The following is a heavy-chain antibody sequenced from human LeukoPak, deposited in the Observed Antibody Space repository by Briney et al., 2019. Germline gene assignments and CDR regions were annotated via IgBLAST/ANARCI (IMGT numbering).Heavy chain of an antibody. CDR3: ARVDVSALYFDY. Sequence: GGSLRLSCAASGFTFSSYWMSWVRQAPGKGLEWVSVIYSGGSTYYADSVKGRFTISRDNYKNILYLQMDSLRVEDTALYYCARVDVSALYFDYWGQGTLVTVSS. V-gene: IGHV3-53*01. CDR2: IYSGGST. CDR1: GFTFSSYW. J-gene: IGHJ4*02. D-gene: IGHD3-10*01.